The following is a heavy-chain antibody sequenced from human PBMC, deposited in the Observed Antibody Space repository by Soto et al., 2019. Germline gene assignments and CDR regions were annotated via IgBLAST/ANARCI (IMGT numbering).Heavy chain of an antibody. Sequence: ASVKVSCKVSGYTFTTYGISWVRQAPGQGLEWLGWINTHDGNTNYAQNLQGRVIMPADTSTSTAYMELRSLRSDDTAIYYCTREGSAPYYYYGMDAWGQGTTVT. CDR3: TREGSAPYYYYGMDA. CDR1: GYTFTTYG. CDR2: INTHDGNT. J-gene: IGHJ6*02. V-gene: IGHV1-18*01. D-gene: IGHD3-10*01.